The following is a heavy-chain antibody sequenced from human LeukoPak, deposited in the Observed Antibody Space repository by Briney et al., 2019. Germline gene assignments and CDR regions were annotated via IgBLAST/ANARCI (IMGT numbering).Heavy chain of an antibody. J-gene: IGHJ5*02. CDR2: VNSNGGNT. CDR1: GFTFSSYA. CDR3: ARSVLDMVRENNWFDP. D-gene: IGHD3-10*01. Sequence: GGSLRLSCAASGFTFSSYAMSWVRQAPGKGLEWVSTVNSNGGNTYYADSVKGRFTISRDNSKNTLYLQMNSLRAEDTAVYYCARSVLDMVRENNWFDPWGQGTLVTVSS. V-gene: IGHV3-23*01.